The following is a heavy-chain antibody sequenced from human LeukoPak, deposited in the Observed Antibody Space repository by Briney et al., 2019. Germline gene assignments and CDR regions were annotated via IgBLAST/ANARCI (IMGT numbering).Heavy chain of an antibody. CDR3: ARGIRGGYGAFDI. D-gene: IGHD1-26*01. Sequence: SETLSLTCTVSGGSISSYYWSWIRQPPGKGLEWIGYIYYSGSTNDNPSLKSRVTISVDTSKNQFSLNLTSVTAADTAVYYCARGIRGGYGAFDIWGQGTTVTVSS. CDR1: GGSISSYY. J-gene: IGHJ3*02. CDR2: IYYSGST. V-gene: IGHV4-59*01.